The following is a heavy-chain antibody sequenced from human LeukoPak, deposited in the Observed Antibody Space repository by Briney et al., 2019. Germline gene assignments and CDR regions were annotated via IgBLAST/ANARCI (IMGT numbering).Heavy chain of an antibody. CDR1: GFTFSSYA. J-gene: IGHJ4*02. CDR2: ISYDGSNK. CDR3: AREVGGGASGQ. D-gene: IGHD3-16*01. Sequence: PGGSLRLSCAASGFTFSSYAMHWVRQAPGKGLEWVAVISYDGSNKFYADSVKGRFTLSRDNSKNTLYLQMNSLRVEDTAVYYCAREVGGGASGQWGQGTLVTVSS. V-gene: IGHV3-30-3*01.